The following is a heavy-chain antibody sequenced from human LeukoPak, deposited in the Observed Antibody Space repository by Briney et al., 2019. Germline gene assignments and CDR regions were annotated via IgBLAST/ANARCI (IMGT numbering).Heavy chain of an antibody. Sequence: GGSLRLSCAASGFTFSNYWLSWVRQAPGKGLEWLANIKQEGSEKYYVDSVKGRFTISRDNAKNSLYLQMHSLRAEDTAVYYCATSNWGSNYWGQGTLVTVSS. CDR3: ATSNWGSNY. V-gene: IGHV3-7*01. CDR2: IKQEGSEK. J-gene: IGHJ4*02. D-gene: IGHD7-27*01. CDR1: GFTFSNYW.